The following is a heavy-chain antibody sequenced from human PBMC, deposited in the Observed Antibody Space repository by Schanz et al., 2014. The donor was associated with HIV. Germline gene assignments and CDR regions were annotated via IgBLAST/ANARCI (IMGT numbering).Heavy chain of an antibody. J-gene: IGHJ4*02. CDR3: ARGYPFDY. D-gene: IGHD3-16*02. CDR1: GFTFSRYS. CDR2: MSGSGGST. V-gene: IGHV3-23*04. Sequence: EVQLVESGGGLVKPGGSLRLSCAASGFTFSRYSMNWVRQAPGKGLEWVSAMSGSGGSTYYADSVKGRFTISRDNSKNTLYLQMNSLRAEDTAIYYCARGYPFDYWGQGTLVTVSS.